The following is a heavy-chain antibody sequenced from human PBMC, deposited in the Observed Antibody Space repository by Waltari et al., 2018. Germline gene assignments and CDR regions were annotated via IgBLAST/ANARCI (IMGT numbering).Heavy chain of an antibody. D-gene: IGHD6-13*01. Sequence: EVQLVESGGGLVQPGGSLSVSCAASGFTVRRNSMSWVRQAPGKGLEWVSVIYSGGSTYYADSVKGRFTISRDNSKNTLYLQMNSLRAEDTAVYYCARVRSDSSSWQFDYWGQGTLVTVSS. CDR1: GFTVRRNS. CDR3: ARVRSDSSSWQFDY. CDR2: IYSGGST. J-gene: IGHJ4*02. V-gene: IGHV3-66*02.